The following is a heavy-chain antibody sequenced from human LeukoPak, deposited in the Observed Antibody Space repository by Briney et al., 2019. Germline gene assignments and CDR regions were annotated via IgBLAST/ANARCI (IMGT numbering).Heavy chain of an antibody. D-gene: IGHD6-19*01. CDR1: GYTFPSYG. Sequence: ASVKVSCRASGYTFPSYGISWVRQAPGQGLEWMGWISGYNGDTNYAQNFQGRVTMTTDTSTNTAYMELRSLRSDDTAVYYCARGLEFRFLTYSSLGFVDYWGQGTLVTVSS. CDR2: ISGYNGDT. J-gene: IGHJ4*02. V-gene: IGHV1-18*01. CDR3: ARGLEFRFLTYSSLGFVDY.